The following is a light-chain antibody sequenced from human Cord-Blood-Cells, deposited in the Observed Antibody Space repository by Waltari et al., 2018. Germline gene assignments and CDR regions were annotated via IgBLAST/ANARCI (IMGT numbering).Light chain of an antibody. Sequence: QSALTPPPPVSGSPGQSIPLSCPGITSLFGSYNPVSWYQQHPGKAPKLMIYEGSKRPSGVSNRFSGSKSGNTASLTISGLQAEDEADYYCCSYAGSSTFVVFGGGTKLTVL. J-gene: IGLJ2*01. CDR1: TSLFGSYNP. V-gene: IGLV2-23*03. CDR2: EGS. CDR3: CSYAGSSTFVV.